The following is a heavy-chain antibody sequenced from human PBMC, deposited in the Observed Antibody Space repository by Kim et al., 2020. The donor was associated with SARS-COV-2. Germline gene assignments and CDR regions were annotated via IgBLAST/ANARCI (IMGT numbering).Heavy chain of an antibody. Sequence: GGSLRLSCAASGFSFNRHYMHWVRQAPGKALVWVSRIGPDGSETHYADSVKGRFTISRDNAKNTLFLQMNSLRVEDTAVYFCARRAGAAGISSQIDYWGQGTLVTVSS. CDR1: GFSFNRHY. CDR2: IGPDGSET. CDR3: ARRAGAAGISSQIDY. D-gene: IGHD3-10*01. J-gene: IGHJ4*02. V-gene: IGHV3-74*01.